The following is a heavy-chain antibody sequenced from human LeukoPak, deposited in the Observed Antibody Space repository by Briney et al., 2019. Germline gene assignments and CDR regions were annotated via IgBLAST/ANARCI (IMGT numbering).Heavy chain of an antibody. D-gene: IGHD2-8*01. V-gene: IGHV3-15*01. CDR2: IKSKTDGGTT. J-gene: IGHJ4*02. CDR1: GFTFSSKW. CDR3: AKAPHNGGYYFDY. Sequence: PGGSLRLSCAASGFTFSSKWMSWVRQAPGKGLEWVGRIKSKTDGGTTDYAAPVKGRFTISRDDSKNTLYLQMNSLRAEDTAVYYCAKAPHNGGYYFDYWGQGTLVTVSS.